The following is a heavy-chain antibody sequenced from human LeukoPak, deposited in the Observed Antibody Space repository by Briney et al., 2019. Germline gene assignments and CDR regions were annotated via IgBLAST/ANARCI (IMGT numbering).Heavy chain of an antibody. V-gene: IGHV3-74*03. D-gene: IGHD2-15*01. CDR1: GFTFSSHS. CDR2: IHPDGSIT. CDR3: ARGVAPDY. Sequence: PGGSLRLSCVASGFTFSSHSMHWVRQAPGKGLVWVSHIHPDGSITTYADSVKGRFTISRDNTKNTLYLQMNSLRAEDTAVYYCARGVAPDYWGQGTLVTVSS. J-gene: IGHJ4*02.